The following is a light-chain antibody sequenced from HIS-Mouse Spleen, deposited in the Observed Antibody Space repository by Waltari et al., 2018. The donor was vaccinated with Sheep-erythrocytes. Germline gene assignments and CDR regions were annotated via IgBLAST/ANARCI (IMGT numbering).Light chain of an antibody. CDR3: SSYTSSSTWV. J-gene: IGLJ3*02. Sequence: QSAPTQPASVSGSPGQSITIPCTRNSGAGGGYNCFSWYQQHAGKAPKLMIYDVSNRPSGVSNRFSGSKSGNTASLTISGLQAEDEADYYCSSYTSSSTWVFGGGTKLTVL. V-gene: IGLV2-14*03. CDR2: DVS. CDR1: SGAGGGYNC.